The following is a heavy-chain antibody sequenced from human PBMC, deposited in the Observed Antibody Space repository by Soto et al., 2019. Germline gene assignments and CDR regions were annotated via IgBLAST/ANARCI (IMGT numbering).Heavy chain of an antibody. Sequence: ASVKVSCKASGYTFTSYAMHWVRQAPGQRLEWMGWINAGNGNTKYSQKFQGRVTITRDTSASTAYMELSSLRSEDTAVYYSGIIVKSSSSPRVLARQPDYWGQGTLVTVSS. V-gene: IGHV1-3*01. CDR3: GIIVKSSSSPRVLARQPDY. CDR2: INAGNGNT. D-gene: IGHD6-6*01. CDR1: GYTFTSYA. J-gene: IGHJ4*02.